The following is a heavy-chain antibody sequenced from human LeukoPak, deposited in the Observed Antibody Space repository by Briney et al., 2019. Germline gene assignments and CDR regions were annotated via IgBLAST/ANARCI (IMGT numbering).Heavy chain of an antibody. D-gene: IGHD2-15*01. V-gene: IGHV3-21*01. Sequence: GGSLRLSCAASGFTFSSYGMNWVRQAPGKGLEWVSSISSSSSYIYYADSVKGRFTISRDNAKNSLYLQMNSLRAEDTAVYYCAREFGVVVAAYHAFDIWGQGTMVTVSS. CDR1: GFTFSSYG. CDR3: AREFGVVVAAYHAFDI. CDR2: ISSSSSYI. J-gene: IGHJ3*02.